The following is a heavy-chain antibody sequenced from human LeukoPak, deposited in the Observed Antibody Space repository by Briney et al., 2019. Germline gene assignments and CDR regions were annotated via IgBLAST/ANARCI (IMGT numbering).Heavy chain of an antibody. V-gene: IGHV3-30-3*01. Sequence: HPGGSLRLSCAASGFTFRSYAMHWVRQAPGKGLEWVAVISYDGSNKYYADSVKGRFTISRDNSKNTLYLQMNSLRAEDTAVYYCARGSTYYDFWSGLSNYGMDVWGQGTTVTVSS. D-gene: IGHD3-3*01. CDR3: ARGSTYYDFWSGLSNYGMDV. CDR2: ISYDGSNK. CDR1: GFTFRSYA. J-gene: IGHJ6*02.